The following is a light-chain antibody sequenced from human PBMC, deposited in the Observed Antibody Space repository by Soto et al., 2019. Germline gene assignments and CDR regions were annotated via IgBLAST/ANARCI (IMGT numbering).Light chain of an antibody. V-gene: IGLV1-40*01. Sequence: QSVLTQPPSMSGAPGQRVTISCTGSSSNIGAGYDVNWYQLLPGTAPKLLIYGNTNRPSGVPDRFSGSKSGTSASLAITGLRAEDEADYYCQSHDSSLNSWVFGGGTQLTVL. CDR1: SSNIGAGYD. CDR2: GNT. J-gene: IGLJ3*02. CDR3: QSHDSSLNSWV.